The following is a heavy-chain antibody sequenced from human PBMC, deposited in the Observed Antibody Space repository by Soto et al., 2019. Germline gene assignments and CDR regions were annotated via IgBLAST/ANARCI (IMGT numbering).Heavy chain of an antibody. CDR1: GFTFSNAW. J-gene: IGHJ4*02. V-gene: IGHV3-15*07. CDR2: IKSKTDGGTT. Sequence: PGGSLRISCAASGFTFSNAWMNWVRKAPAKGLEWVGRIKSKTDGGTTDYAAPVKGRFTLSRDDSKNTLYLQMNSLKTEDTAVYYCTTELALVIRTDDYWGQGTLVTVSS. CDR3: TTELALVIRTDDY. D-gene: IGHD3-9*01.